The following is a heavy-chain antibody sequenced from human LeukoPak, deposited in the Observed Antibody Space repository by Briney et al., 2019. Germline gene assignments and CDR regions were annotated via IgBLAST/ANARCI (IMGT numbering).Heavy chain of an antibody. J-gene: IGHJ4*02. CDR1: GFTFNSFG. Sequence: GGSLRLSCAASGFTFNSFGMHWVRQAPGKGLEWVAVLWYDGSNKYYADSVKGRFTISRDNSKNTLYLQMNSLRAEDTAVYYCARAVRFRYPLDYWGQGTLVTVSS. D-gene: IGHD3-16*02. CDR3: ARAVRFRYPLDY. V-gene: IGHV3-33*01. CDR2: LWYDGSNK.